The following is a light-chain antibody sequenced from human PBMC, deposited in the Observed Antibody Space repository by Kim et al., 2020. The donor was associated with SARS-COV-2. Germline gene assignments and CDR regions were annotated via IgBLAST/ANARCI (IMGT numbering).Light chain of an antibody. Sequence: SPGDRATLACRASRSISAGYLTWYQQKPGQAPRLLMYSASTRATGIPDRFSGSESGTDFILTINRLEPEDSAFYYCHHLSSSPYYTFGQGTKLEI. CDR2: SAS. CDR1: RSISAGY. V-gene: IGKV3-20*01. J-gene: IGKJ2*01. CDR3: HHLSSSPYYT.